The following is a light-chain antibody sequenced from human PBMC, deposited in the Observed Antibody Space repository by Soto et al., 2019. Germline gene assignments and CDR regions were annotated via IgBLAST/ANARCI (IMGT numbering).Light chain of an antibody. Sequence: DIQMTQSAASLSASLGDRVTITWWASQGIRNDLGWYQQKPGKAPKRLIYAASSLQSGVPSRFSGSGSGTEFTLTISSLQPEDFATYYCLQRNSYPRITFGQGTRLEI. CDR2: AAS. CDR3: LQRNSYPRIT. J-gene: IGKJ5*01. CDR1: QGIRND. V-gene: IGKV1-17*01.